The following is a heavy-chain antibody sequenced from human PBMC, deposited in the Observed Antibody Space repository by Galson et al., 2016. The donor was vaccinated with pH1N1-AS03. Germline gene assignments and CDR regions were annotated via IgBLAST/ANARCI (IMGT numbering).Heavy chain of an antibody. CDR3: ARDRSTSYYGAPDY. CDR2: VTVSSGIT. J-gene: IGHJ4*02. D-gene: IGHD3-10*01. CDR1: GYAFKNYG. V-gene: IGHV1-18*04. Sequence: SVKVSCKASGYAFKNYGISWIRQAPGQGLEWMGRVTVSSGITNYAQKVQGRVTMTTDTSTNTAYMELRSLTSDDTAVYYWARDRSTSYYGAPDYWGQGTLVTVSS.